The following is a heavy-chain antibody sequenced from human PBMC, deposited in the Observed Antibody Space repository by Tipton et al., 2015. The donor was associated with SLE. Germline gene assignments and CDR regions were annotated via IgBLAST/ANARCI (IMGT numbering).Heavy chain of an antibody. J-gene: IGHJ6*02. CDR1: GFTFNEYY. V-gene: IGHV3-11*01. CDR3: ARDLLEPPPQYFYGMDV. D-gene: IGHD1-1*01. CDR2: ISGGGGTI. Sequence: SLRLSCEASGFTFNEYYMSWIRQAPGKGLEWLSYISGGGGTIYYADSVKGRFTVSRDNAKKSVFLQMNSLRGEDTAIYYCARDLLEPPPQYFYGMDVWGQGTTVTVSS.